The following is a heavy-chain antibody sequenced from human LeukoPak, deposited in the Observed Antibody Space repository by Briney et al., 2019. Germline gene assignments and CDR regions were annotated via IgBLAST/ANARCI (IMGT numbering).Heavy chain of an antibody. CDR3: ATVVVAASASYYFDY. Sequence: PGGSLRLSCAASGFTFSNYAMSWVRQAPGKGLEWVSAISGSDGGTYYADSVKGRFTISGDRSKNTLYLQMSSLRAEDTAVYYCATVVVAASASYYFDYWGQGTLVTVSS. J-gene: IGHJ4*02. D-gene: IGHD2-15*01. CDR1: GFTFSNYA. V-gene: IGHV3-23*01. CDR2: ISGSDGGT.